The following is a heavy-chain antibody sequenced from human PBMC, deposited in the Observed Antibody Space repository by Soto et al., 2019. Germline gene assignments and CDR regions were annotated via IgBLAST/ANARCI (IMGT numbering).Heavy chain of an antibody. V-gene: IGHV5-51*01. Sequence: GESLKISCKGSGYSFTSYWIGWVRQMPGKGLEWMGIIYPGDSDTRYSPSFQGQVTISADKSISTAYLQWSSLKASDTAMYYCARPGADYSNEDYHYGMDVWGQGTTVPVSS. J-gene: IGHJ6*02. CDR2: IYPGDSDT. D-gene: IGHD4-4*01. CDR3: ARPGADYSNEDYHYGMDV. CDR1: GYSFTSYW.